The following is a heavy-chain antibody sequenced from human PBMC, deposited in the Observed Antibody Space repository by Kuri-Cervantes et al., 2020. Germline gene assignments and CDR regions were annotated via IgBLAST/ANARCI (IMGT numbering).Heavy chain of an antibody. Sequence: ASVKVSCKASGYTFTSYYMHWVRQAPGQGLEWMGIINPSGGSTSYAQKFQGRVTMTRDTSTSTAYMELSSLSSEDTAVYYCARVRMTTVTPDDAFDIWGQGTVVTVSS. V-gene: IGHV1-46*01. CDR2: INPSGGST. J-gene: IGHJ3*02. CDR1: GYTFTSYY. D-gene: IGHD4-17*01. CDR3: ARVRMTTVTPDDAFDI.